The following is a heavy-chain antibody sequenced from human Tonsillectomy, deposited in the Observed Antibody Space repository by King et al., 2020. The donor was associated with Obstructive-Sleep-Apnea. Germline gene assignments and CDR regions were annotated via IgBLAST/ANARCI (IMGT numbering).Heavy chain of an antibody. CDR2: INPSGGSP. V-gene: IGHV1-46*01. CDR1: GYTFTDYY. D-gene: IGHD3-10*01. Sequence: VQLVQSGAEVKKPGASVQVSCQVSGYTFTDYYMNWVRQAPGQGLEWMGIINPSGGSPNYAQKFQGKVTMTRDTSTNTLYMELSSLRSEDTAVYYCARGASGSYFDYWGQGSLVTVSS. J-gene: IGHJ4*02. CDR3: ARGASGSYFDY.